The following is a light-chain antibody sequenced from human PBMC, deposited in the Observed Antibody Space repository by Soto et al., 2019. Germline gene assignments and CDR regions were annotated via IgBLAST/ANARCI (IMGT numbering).Light chain of an antibody. CDR2: DTS. V-gene: IGKV3-11*01. CDR3: QQRGDWPVT. Sequence: IVLTQSPATLSLSPGERATVSCRASESVSRYLAWYQHKPGQAPRLLIYDTSKRAIGIPARFTGSGSETDFTLTITSLEPEDVAVYFCQQRGDWPVTFGPGTKVEIK. CDR1: ESVSRY. J-gene: IGKJ3*01.